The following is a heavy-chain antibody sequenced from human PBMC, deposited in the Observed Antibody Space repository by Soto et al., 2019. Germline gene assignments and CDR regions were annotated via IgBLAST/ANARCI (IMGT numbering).Heavy chain of an antibody. J-gene: IGHJ6*02. D-gene: IGHD3-16*01. CDR2: ISGSGGNT. Sequence: GGSLRLSCAASGFTFSPYAMTWVRQAPGKGLEWVSSISGSGGNTNYADSVKGRFTVSRDNTKRTLSLQMNSLTEEDTAIYYCAKGLRRLLRTQYYYGLDVWGRGTTVTVSS. CDR1: GFTFSPYA. CDR3: AKGLRRLLRTQYYYGLDV. V-gene: IGHV3-23*01.